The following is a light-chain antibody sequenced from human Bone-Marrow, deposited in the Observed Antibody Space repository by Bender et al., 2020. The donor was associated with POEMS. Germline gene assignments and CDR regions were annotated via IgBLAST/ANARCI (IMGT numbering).Light chain of an antibody. CDR3: GADHGSGTSFVWV. CDR1: SGYSNYK. CDR2: VGTGGIVG. J-gene: IGLJ3*02. Sequence: QPVLTQPPSTSASLGASVTLTCTLSSGYSNYKVNWYQQRPGKGPRFVMRVGTGGIVGSKGDGIPDRFSVLGSGLIRNLSIKNIQEEDESDYYCGADHGSGTSFVWVFGGGTKLTVL. V-gene: IGLV9-49*01.